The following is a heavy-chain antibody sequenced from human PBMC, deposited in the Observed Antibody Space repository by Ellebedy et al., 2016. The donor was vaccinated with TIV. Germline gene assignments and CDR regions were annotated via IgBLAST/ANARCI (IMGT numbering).Heavy chain of an antibody. CDR3: ARRGAVGAANTLDY. J-gene: IGHJ4*02. D-gene: IGHD2-15*01. CDR2: TYYRSKWFN. V-gene: IGHV6-1*01. Sequence: SCAISGDSVSSKTATWNWIRQSPSRGLEWLGRTYYRSKWFNEYPVAVRGRITINTDTLKNQFSLQVHSVTPEDTAVYFCARRGAVGAANTLDYWGQGSLVTVSS. CDR1: GDSVSSKTAT.